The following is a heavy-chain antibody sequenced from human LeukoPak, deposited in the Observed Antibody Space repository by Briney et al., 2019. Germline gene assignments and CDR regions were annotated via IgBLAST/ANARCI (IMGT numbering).Heavy chain of an antibody. CDR1: GFIVSTNY. V-gene: IGHV3-66*02. CDR3: ARDYLLGGVVITT. CDR2: IYSGGDT. J-gene: IGHJ5*02. D-gene: IGHD3-22*01. Sequence: PGGSLRLSCAASGFIVSTNYMGWVRQAPGKGPEWVSVIYSGGDTFYADSVKGRFTISRDSSKNALYLQMNSLRAEDSAVYYCARDYLLGGVVITTWGQGTLVTVSS.